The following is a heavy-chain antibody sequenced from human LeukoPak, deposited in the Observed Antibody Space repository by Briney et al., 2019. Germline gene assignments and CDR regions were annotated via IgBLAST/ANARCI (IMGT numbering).Heavy chain of an antibody. Sequence: SSETLSLICTVSGGSISSADCYWSGIRQPPGKGLEWIGYIYYTGSTYYNPSLKSRVTMSVDTSNNQFSLKLNSVTATDTAVYYCARVGRTMTTVTTGGYWGPGTPVTVSS. CDR1: GGSISSADCY. CDR3: ARVGRTMTTVTTGGY. D-gene: IGHD4-17*01. V-gene: IGHV4-30-4*01. J-gene: IGHJ4*03. CDR2: IYYTGST.